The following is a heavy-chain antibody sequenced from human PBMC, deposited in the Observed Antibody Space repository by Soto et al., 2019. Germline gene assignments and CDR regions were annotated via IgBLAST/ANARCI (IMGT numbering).Heavy chain of an antibody. D-gene: IGHD4-17*01. V-gene: IGHV4-31*03. Sequence: QVQLQESGPGLVKPSQTLSLTCTVSGGSISSGGYYWSWIRQHPGKGLEWIGYIYYSGSTYCNPSLKSRVTISVDTSKNQFSLKLSSVTAADTAVYYCAREATVTTNGMDVWGQGTTVTVSS. CDR2: IYYSGST. CDR1: GGSISSGGYY. J-gene: IGHJ6*02. CDR3: AREATVTTNGMDV.